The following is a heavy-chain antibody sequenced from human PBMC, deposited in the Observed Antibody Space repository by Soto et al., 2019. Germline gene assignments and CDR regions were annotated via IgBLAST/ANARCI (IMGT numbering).Heavy chain of an antibody. CDR2: ISYNGRNK. D-gene: IGHD3-16*01. J-gene: IGHJ4*02. Sequence: LSCAASGFTFSFYAMHWVRQAPGKGLEWVAVISYNGRNKHYVDSVKGRFTISRDNSQDTLYLQMDSLRPDDTAVYYCARQAKIGDRSQFYFDYWGQGTLVTVSS. V-gene: IGHV3-30*04. CDR1: GFTFSFYA. CDR3: ARQAKIGDRSQFYFDY.